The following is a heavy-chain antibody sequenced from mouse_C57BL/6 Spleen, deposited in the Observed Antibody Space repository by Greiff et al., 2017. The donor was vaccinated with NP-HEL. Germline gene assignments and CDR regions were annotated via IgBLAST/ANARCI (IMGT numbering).Heavy chain of an antibody. CDR1: GYTFTEYT. J-gene: IGHJ1*03. D-gene: IGHD2-4*01. Sequence: VQLQQSGAELVKPWASVKLSCKASGYTFTEYTIHWVKQRSGQGLEWIGWFYPGSGSIKYNEKFKDKATLTADKSSSTVYMELSRLTSEDSAVYFCARHTPAYYDYGSWYFDVWGTGTTVTVSS. V-gene: IGHV1-62-2*01. CDR3: ARHTPAYYDYGSWYFDV. CDR2: FYPGSGSI.